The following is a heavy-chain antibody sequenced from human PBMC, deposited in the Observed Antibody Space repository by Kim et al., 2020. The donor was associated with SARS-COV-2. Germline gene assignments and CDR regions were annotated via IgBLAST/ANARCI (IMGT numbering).Heavy chain of an antibody. Sequence: GGSLRLSCAASGFSFSDSSVHWVRQASGRGLEWVGRIRSKANNYATEYAVSVRGRFTMSRDESKNTAYLQMNSLKTEDTALYYCARSTPHDDTYWDAFDIWGRGTMVTVSS. J-gene: IGHJ3*02. V-gene: IGHV3-73*01. CDR1: GFSFSDSS. CDR3: ARSTPHDDTYWDAFDI. CDR2: IRSKANNYAT. D-gene: IGHD2-2*01.